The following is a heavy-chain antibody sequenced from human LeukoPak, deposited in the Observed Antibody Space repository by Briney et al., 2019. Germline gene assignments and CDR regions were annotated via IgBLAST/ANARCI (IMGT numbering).Heavy chain of an antibody. D-gene: IGHD3-10*01. CDR3: ARGGGVISPLDGFDI. V-gene: IGHV3-48*01. Sequence: GGSLRLSCAASGFTFSSYSMNWVRQPPEKGLEWVSYISSSSSTIYYADPVKGRFTISRDNTKNSLYLQMNSLSAEDTAVYYCARGGGVISPLDGFDIWGQGTMVTVSS. CDR1: GFTFSSYS. J-gene: IGHJ3*02. CDR2: ISSSSSTI.